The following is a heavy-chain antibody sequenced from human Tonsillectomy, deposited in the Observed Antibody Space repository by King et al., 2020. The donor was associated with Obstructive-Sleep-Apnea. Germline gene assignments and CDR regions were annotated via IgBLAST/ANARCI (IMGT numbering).Heavy chain of an antibody. Sequence: QLQESGPGLVKPSETLSLTCTVSGGSITTYYWSWIRQPPGKGLEWIGYIYYTGRTNYNPSLKSRVTLSVDTSKNQFSLKLNSVTAADTAVYYCARDVVAGYSSGWYGGDYSYGLDVWGQGTTVTVSS. CDR1: GGSITTYY. V-gene: IGHV4-59*01. D-gene: IGHD6-13*01. CDR3: ARDVVAGYSSGWYGGDYSYGLDV. CDR2: IYYTGRT. J-gene: IGHJ6*02.